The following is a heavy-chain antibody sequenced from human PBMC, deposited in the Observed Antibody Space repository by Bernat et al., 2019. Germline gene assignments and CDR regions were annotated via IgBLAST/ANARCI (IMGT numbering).Heavy chain of an antibody. V-gene: IGHV3-74*01. CDR3: AREESSGRDAFDI. CDR1: GFTFSSYW. D-gene: IGHD6-19*01. Sequence: VQLVESGGGLVQPGESLRLSCAASGFTFSSYWMHWVRQVPGKGLVWVSRINTDGRSTDYADSVKGRFTISRDNAKNTLYLQMNSLRAEATAVYYCAREESSGRDAFDIWGQGTMVTVSS. CDR2: INTDGRST. J-gene: IGHJ3*02.